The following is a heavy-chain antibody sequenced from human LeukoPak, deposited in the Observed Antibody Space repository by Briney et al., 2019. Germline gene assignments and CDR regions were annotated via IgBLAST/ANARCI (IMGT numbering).Heavy chain of an antibody. J-gene: IGHJ3*02. CDR2: VIHGGST. CDR1: GGSFSGHS. Sequence: SETLSLTCAVYGGSFSGHSWSWIRQPPGKRLEWIGEVIHGGSTNYNPSLKSRVTISLDTSKNQFSLKVISMTAADTAAYYCTKSDGYGLIRICGRGTMVTVSS. D-gene: IGHD3-10*01. CDR3: TKSDGYGLIRI. V-gene: IGHV4-34*12.